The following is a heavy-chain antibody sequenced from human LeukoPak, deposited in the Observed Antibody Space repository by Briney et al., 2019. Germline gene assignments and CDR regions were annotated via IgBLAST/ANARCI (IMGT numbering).Heavy chain of an antibody. CDR1: GYTFTGYY. CDR2: INPNSGGT. J-gene: IGHJ3*02. D-gene: IGHD2-21*01. CDR3: NCEGDAFDI. Sequence: ASVKVSCKASGYTFTGYYMHWVRQAPGQGLEWMGRINPNSGGTNYAQKFQGRVTITRDTSISTAYMELSRLRPDDTAVYYCNCEGDAFDIWGQGTMVTVSS. V-gene: IGHV1-2*06.